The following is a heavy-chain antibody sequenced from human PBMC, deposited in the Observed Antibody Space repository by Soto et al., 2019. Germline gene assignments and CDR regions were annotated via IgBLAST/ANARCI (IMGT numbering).Heavy chain of an antibody. J-gene: IGHJ6*02. Sequence: QVQLVQSGAEVKKPGASVKVSCKASGYTFTSYGISWVRQAPGQGLGWRGWISAYNGNTNYAQKLQGRVTMTTDTSTSTAYMELRSLRSDDTAVYYCARGGRVVTAKEIYYYYYYGMDVWGQGTTVTVSS. V-gene: IGHV1-18*01. CDR3: ARGGRVVTAKEIYYYYYYGMDV. CDR1: GYTFTSYG. CDR2: ISAYNGNT. D-gene: IGHD2-21*02.